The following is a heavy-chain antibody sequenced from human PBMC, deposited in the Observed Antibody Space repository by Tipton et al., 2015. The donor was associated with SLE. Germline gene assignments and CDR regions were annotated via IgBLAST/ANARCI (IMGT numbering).Heavy chain of an antibody. CDR2: FYHSGST. CDR3: ARGGQYNDFWSGSLDY. Sequence: TLSLTCTVSGYSISSGYYWGWIRQPPGKGLEWIGSFYHSGSTYYNPSLKSRVTISLDTSKNQFSLKLSSVTAADTAIYYCARGGQYNDFWSGSLDYWGQGTLVTVSS. V-gene: IGHV4-38-2*02. D-gene: IGHD3-3*01. J-gene: IGHJ4*02. CDR1: GYSISSGYY.